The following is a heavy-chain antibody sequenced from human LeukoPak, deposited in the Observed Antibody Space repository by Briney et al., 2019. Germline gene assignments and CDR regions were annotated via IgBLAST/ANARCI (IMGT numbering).Heavy chain of an antibody. CDR3: ARRHAYCSSTSCYFGYGDYGRVLDI. D-gene: IGHD2-2*01. CDR1: GYTFTGYY. Sequence: ASVKVSCKASGYTFTGYYMHWVRQAPGQGLEWMGWINPNSGGTNYAKKFQGRVTMTRDTSISTAYMELSRLRSDDTAVYYCARRHAYCSSTSCYFGYGDYGRVLDIWGQGTMVIVSS. V-gene: IGHV1-2*02. J-gene: IGHJ3*02. CDR2: INPNSGGT.